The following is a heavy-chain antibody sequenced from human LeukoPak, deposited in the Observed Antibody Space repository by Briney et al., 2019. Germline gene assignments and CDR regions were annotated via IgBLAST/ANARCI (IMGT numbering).Heavy chain of an antibody. CDR1: GFTFSNYA. D-gene: IGHD3-22*01. V-gene: IGHV3-23*01. Sequence: GGSLRLSCAASGFTFSNYAMSWVRQAPGKGLEWVSAISGSGGSTYFADSVKGRFTISRDNSKNTLYLQMNSLRAEDTAIYYCAKKFPAYDLPWWGQGTLVTVSS. CDR3: AKKFPAYDLPW. J-gene: IGHJ4*02. CDR2: ISGSGGST.